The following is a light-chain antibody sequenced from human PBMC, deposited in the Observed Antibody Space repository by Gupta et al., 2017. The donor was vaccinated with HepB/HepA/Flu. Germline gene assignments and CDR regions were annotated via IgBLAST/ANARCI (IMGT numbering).Light chain of an antibody. V-gene: IGKV3-15*01. CDR1: QSVSSN. CDR2: GAS. Sequence: ELVMPQSPATLSVFPGERATLSCRASQSVSSNLAWYQQKPGQAPRLLISGASTRATGIPAWFSGSGSGTEFTLTISSLQSEDFAVYYCQQYNNWPRTFGQGTKVEIK. J-gene: IGKJ1*01. CDR3: QQYNNWPRT.